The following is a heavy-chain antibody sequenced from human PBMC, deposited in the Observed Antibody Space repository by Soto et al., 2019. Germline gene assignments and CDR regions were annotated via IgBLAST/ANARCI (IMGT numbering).Heavy chain of an antibody. CDR2: MSNSGGDR. CDR3: AKDAARPNGWYYFQQ. J-gene: IGHJ1*01. V-gene: IGHV3-23*01. CDR1: VFSFSTYA. D-gene: IGHD6-19*01. Sequence: PVGSLRLSCASSVFSFSTYAMGCVRHAPGKWLEWVSVMSNSGGDRYYADSVKGRFTISRDNSENTLYLQMSSLRAEDTAIYYCAKDAARPNGWYYFQQWGQGALVRVS.